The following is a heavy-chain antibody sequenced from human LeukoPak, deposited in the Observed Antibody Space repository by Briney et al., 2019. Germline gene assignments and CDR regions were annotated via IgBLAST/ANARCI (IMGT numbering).Heavy chain of an antibody. D-gene: IGHD6-6*01. CDR3: ARAQDSSSSGWFDP. J-gene: IGHJ5*02. V-gene: IGHV1-18*01. Sequence: ASVKVSCKASGYTFTSYGISWARQAPGRGLEWMGWISAYNGNTNYAQKLQGRVTMTTDTSTSTAYMELRSLRSDDTAVYYCARAQDSSSSGWFDPWGQGTLVTVSS. CDR2: ISAYNGNT. CDR1: GYTFTSYG.